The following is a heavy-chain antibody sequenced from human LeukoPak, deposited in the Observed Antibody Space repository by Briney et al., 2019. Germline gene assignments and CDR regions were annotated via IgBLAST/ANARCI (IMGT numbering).Heavy chain of an antibody. D-gene: IGHD2-2*01. CDR3: ARDSVFDCGSTSCYNPRFDP. Sequence: GASVKVSCKASGYTFTSYGISWVRQAPGQGLEWMGWISAYNGNTNYAQKLQGRVTMTTDTSTSTAYMELRSLRSDDTAVYYCARDSVFDCGSTSCYNPRFDPWGQGTLVTVSS. J-gene: IGHJ5*02. V-gene: IGHV1-18*01. CDR2: ISAYNGNT. CDR1: GYTFTSYG.